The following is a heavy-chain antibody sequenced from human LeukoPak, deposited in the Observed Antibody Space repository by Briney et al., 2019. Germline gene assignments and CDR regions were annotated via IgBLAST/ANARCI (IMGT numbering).Heavy chain of an antibody. Sequence: GGSLRLSCAASGFTVSSNYMSWVRQAPGKGLEWVSVIYSGGSTYYADSVKGRFTISRDNSKNTPYLQMSSLRAEDTAVYYCASGSMIRGVITFDYWGQGTLVIVSS. V-gene: IGHV3-53*01. CDR1: GFTVSSNY. J-gene: IGHJ4*02. CDR3: ASGSMIRGVITFDY. CDR2: IYSGGST. D-gene: IGHD3-10*01.